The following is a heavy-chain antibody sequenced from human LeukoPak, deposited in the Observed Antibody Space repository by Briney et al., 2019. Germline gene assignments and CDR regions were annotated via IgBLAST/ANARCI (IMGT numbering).Heavy chain of an antibody. Sequence: GGSLRLPCAASGFTFSSSWMSWVRQAPGKGLEWVANINRDGSVKQYVDSVRGRFTISRDNAKNSLSLQMNSLRAEDTAMYYCASGDDCDYWGQGTLVTVSS. CDR3: ASGDDCDY. J-gene: IGHJ4*02. V-gene: IGHV3-7*03. CDR1: GFTFSSSW. CDR2: INRDGSVK. D-gene: IGHD7-27*01.